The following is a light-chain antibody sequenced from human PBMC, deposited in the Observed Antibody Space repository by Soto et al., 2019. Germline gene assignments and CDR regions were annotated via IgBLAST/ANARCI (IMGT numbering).Light chain of an antibody. CDR1: QSVSSW. CDR3: QQYKTYWM. V-gene: IGKV1-5*03. J-gene: IGKJ1*01. CDR2: KAS. Sequence: DIQMTQSPSTLSASVGDRVTITCRASQSVSSWLAWFQQKPGKAPKLLIYKASNLQSGVSSRFSGGGSGTEFTLTISSLQPDDFATYYCQQYKTYWMFGPGTKVEIK.